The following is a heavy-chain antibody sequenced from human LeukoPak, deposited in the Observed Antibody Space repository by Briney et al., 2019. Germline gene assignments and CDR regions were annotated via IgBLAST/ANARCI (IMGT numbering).Heavy chain of an antibody. D-gene: IGHD5-24*01. Sequence: SSETLSLTCTVSGGSISSGSYYWSWIRQPAGKGLEWIGRIYTSGSTNYNPSLKSRVTISVDTSKNQFSLKLSSVTAADTAVYYCARGRRDGYNFYWYFDLWGRGTLVTVSS. CDR2: IYTSGST. J-gene: IGHJ2*01. CDR1: GGSISSGSYY. V-gene: IGHV4-61*02. CDR3: ARGRRDGYNFYWYFDL.